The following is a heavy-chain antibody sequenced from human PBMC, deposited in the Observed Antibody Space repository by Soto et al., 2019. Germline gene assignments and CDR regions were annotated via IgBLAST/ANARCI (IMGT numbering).Heavy chain of an antibody. D-gene: IGHD3-3*01. CDR3: TTELNFGVVTYYYYYGMDV. Sequence: EVQLVESGGGLVKPGGSLRLSCAASGFTFSNAWMNWVRQAPGKGLEWVGRIKSKTDGGTTDYAAPVKGRFTISRDDSKNTLYLQMNSLKTEDTAVYYCTTELNFGVVTYYYYYGMDVWGQGTTVTVSS. CDR1: GFTFSNAW. J-gene: IGHJ6*02. V-gene: IGHV3-15*07. CDR2: IKSKTDGGTT.